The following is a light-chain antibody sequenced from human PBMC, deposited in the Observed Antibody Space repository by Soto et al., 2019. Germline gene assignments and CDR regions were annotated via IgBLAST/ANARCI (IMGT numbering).Light chain of an antibody. CDR2: NTS. CDR3: QQYGSSAT. Sequence: EIVLTQSPGTLSLSPGERATLSCRASQSVSTTHLAWYQQKRGQAPRLLIYNTSTRATGFPARFSGSGSGPDFTLTISRLEPADFAVYYCQQYGSSATFGQGTKGDIK. V-gene: IGKV3-20*01. J-gene: IGKJ1*01. CDR1: QSVSTTH.